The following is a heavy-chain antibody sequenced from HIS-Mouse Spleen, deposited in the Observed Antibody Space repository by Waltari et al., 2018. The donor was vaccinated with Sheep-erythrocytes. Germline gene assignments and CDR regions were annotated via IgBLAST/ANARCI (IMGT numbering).Heavy chain of an antibody. CDR3: ASQPNWGYWYFDL. J-gene: IGHJ2*01. V-gene: IGHV4-38-2*02. Sequence: QVQLQESGPGLVKPSETLSLTCTVSGYSISSGYYWGWIRQPPGKGLEWIGRISHSGRAYYNPCLKSRVTISVDTSKDQFSLKLSSVTAADTAVYYCASQPNWGYWYFDLWGRGTLVTVSS. CDR1: GYSISSGYY. D-gene: IGHD7-27*01. CDR2: ISHSGRA.